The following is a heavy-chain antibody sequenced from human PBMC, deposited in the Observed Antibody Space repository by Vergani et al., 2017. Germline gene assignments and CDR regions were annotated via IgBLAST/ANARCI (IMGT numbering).Heavy chain of an antibody. CDR1: GGSISSGGYY. CDR2: IYYSGST. Sequence: QVQLQESGPGPVKPSQTLSLTCTVSGGSISSGGYYWNWIRQHPGKGLEWIGYIYYSGSTYYNPSLKSRVTISVDTSKNQFSLKLSSVTAADTAVYYCARDYRDYDYVWGSNGFDYWGQGTLVTVSS. CDR3: ARDYRDYDYVWGSNGFDY. J-gene: IGHJ4*02. V-gene: IGHV4-31*03. D-gene: IGHD3-16*01.